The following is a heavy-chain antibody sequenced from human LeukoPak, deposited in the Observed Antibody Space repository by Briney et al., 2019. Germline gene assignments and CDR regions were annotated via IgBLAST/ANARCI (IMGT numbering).Heavy chain of an antibody. J-gene: IGHJ4*02. CDR1: GGSFSGYY. Sequence: SETLSLTCAVYGGSFSGYYWSWIRQPPGKGLEWIGEINHSGSTNYNPSLKGRVTIPVDTSKNQFSLKLSSVTAADTAVYYCARVYYDSSGYYRWPVGSFWGQGTLVTVSS. CDR3: ARVYYDSSGYYRWPVGSF. CDR2: INHSGST. D-gene: IGHD3-22*01. V-gene: IGHV4-34*01.